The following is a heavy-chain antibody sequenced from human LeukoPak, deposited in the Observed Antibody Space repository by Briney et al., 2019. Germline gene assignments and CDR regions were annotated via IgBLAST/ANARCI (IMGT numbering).Heavy chain of an antibody. CDR3: ARERPYGDYFDY. Sequence: KSSETLSLTCTVSGGSISSYYWTWIRQPPGKGLEWIGEINHSGSTNYSPSLKSRVTISVDTSKNQFSLKLSSVTVADTAVYYCARERPYGDYFDYWGQGTLVTVSS. V-gene: IGHV4-34*01. D-gene: IGHD4-17*01. J-gene: IGHJ4*02. CDR2: INHSGST. CDR1: GGSISSYY.